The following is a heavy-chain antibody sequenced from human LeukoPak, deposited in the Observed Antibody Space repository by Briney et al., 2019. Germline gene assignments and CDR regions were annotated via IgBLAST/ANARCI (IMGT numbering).Heavy chain of an antibody. Sequence: GGSLRLSCAASGFTFSNYGMHWVRQAPGKGLEWGAVIWDDGSNEYYADSVKGRFTIFRDNRRNTLYLQMNGLRAEDTAVYSCARDHSGTQDYWGQGTLVTVSS. D-gene: IGHD1-1*01. V-gene: IGHV3-33*01. J-gene: IGHJ4*02. CDR1: GFTFSNYG. CDR2: IWDDGSNE. CDR3: ARDHSGTQDY.